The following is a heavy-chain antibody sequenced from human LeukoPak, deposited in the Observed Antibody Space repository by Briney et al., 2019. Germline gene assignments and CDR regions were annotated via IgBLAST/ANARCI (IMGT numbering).Heavy chain of an antibody. CDR2: IYYSGST. V-gene: IGHV4-39*01. D-gene: IGHD5-24*01. CDR1: GGSISSSTYY. J-gene: IGHJ4*02. Sequence: SETLSLPCAVSGGSISSSTYYWGWIRQPPGKGLEWVGSIYYSGSTYYNPSLKSRVTISVDTSKNQFSLKLSSVTAADTAVYYCARLGTATRSYFDYWGQGTLVTVSS. CDR3: ARLGTATRSYFDY.